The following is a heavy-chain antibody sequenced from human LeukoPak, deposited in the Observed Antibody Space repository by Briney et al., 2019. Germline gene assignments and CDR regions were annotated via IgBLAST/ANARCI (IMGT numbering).Heavy chain of an antibody. CDR2: MNPNSGNT. Sequence: ASVKVSCKASGYTFTSYDINWVRQATGQGLEWMGWMNPNSGNTGYAQKFQGRVTMTRNTSISTAYMELSRLRSDDTAVYYCARGMGSSWYKNPTDHWGQGTLVTVSS. V-gene: IGHV1-8*01. D-gene: IGHD6-13*01. J-gene: IGHJ4*02. CDR3: ARGMGSSWYKNPTDH. CDR1: GYTFTSYD.